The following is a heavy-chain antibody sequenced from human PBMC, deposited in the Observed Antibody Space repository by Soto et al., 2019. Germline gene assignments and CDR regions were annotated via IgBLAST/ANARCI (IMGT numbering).Heavy chain of an antibody. CDR1: GYTFTSYG. V-gene: IGHV1-18*01. CDR3: AREVVVVEPMYYYYGMDV. J-gene: IGHJ6*02. D-gene: IGHD2-15*01. Sequence: ASVKVSCKXSGYTFTSYGISWVRQAPGQGLEWMGWISAYNGNTNYAQKLQGRVTMTTDTSTSTAYMELRSLRSDDTAVYYCAREVVVVEPMYYYYGMDVWGQGTTVTVS. CDR2: ISAYNGNT.